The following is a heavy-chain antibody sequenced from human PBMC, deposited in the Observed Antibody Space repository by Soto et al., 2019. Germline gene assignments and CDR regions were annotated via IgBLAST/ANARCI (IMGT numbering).Heavy chain of an antibody. CDR1: GFIFSNYG. V-gene: IGHV3-33*01. CDR2: IWYDGSHE. Sequence: QVQLVESGGGVVQPGRSLRLSCAASGFIFSNYGMHWVRQAPGKGLEWVAVIWYDGSHESYADSVKGRFTISRDNSKNTLFLQMNSLMAEDTAVYYCARDRYSYDSRAYQGVDWYFDLWGRGTLVTVSS. J-gene: IGHJ2*01. D-gene: IGHD3-22*01. CDR3: ARDRYSYDSRAYQGVDWYFDL.